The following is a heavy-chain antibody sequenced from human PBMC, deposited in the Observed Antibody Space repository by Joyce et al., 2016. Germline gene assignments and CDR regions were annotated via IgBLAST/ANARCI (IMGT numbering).Heavy chain of an antibody. Sequence: EVRLVESGGGLVQPGGSLRLSCEVSGLRFSQFYINGVRQAPGEGLGWVGRSKNKPDGYITEYAASVKGRFTISRDDSKSSLYLQMNSLRSEDTAFYYCATEGASSGPDFDRWGQGTLVTVSS. CDR1: GLRFSQFY. J-gene: IGHJ4*02. V-gene: IGHV3-72*01. D-gene: IGHD3-22*01. CDR2: SKNKPDGYIT. CDR3: ATEGASSGPDFDR.